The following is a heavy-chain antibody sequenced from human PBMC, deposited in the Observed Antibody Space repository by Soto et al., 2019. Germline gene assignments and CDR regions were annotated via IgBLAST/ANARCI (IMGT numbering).Heavy chain of an antibody. D-gene: IGHD1-26*01. CDR1: GDSMTKYY. Sequence: QVQLQESGPGLVKPSETLSLTCTVSGDSMTKYYWSWIRQPAGKGLEWVGRVYMSGSTNYDPSHKSRVTMSIDTSNNHFSLDLKSVTAADTAVYYCARTVGAAYYFAFWGQGALVTVSS. V-gene: IGHV4-4*07. J-gene: IGHJ4*02. CDR2: VYMSGST. CDR3: ARTVGAAYYFAF.